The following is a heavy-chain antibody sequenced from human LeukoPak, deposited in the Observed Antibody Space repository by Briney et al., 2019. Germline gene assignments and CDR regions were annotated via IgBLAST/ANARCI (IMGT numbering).Heavy chain of an antibody. Sequence: SVKVSCKASGYTFTGYYIHWVRQAPGQGLEWLGWINPNNGGTNYAQKFQGRVTMTRNTSISTAYMELSSLRSEDTAVYYCATTPRGFTIFGVAAKYYFDYWGQGTLVTVSS. CDR1: GYTFTGYY. CDR3: ATTPRGFTIFGVAAKYYFDY. J-gene: IGHJ4*02. D-gene: IGHD3-3*01. V-gene: IGHV1-2*02. CDR2: INPNNGGT.